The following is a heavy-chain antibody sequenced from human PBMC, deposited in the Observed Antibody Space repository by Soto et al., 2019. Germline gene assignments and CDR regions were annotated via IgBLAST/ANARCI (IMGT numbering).Heavy chain of an antibody. D-gene: IGHD3-22*01. J-gene: IGHJ5*01. CDR2: ISAYNGNT. CDR3: AREVSSYYYDSSGRPRRWFDS. V-gene: IGHV1-18*01. Sequence: ASVKVSCKASGYTFTSYGISWVRQAPGQGLEWMGWISAYNGNTNYAQKLQGRVTMTTDTSTSTAYMELRSLRSDDTAVYYCAREVSSYYYDSSGRPRRWFDSSGQGIIVTV. CDR1: GYTFTSYG.